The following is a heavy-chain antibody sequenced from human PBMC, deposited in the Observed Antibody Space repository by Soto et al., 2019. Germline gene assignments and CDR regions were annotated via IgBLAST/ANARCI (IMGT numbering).Heavy chain of an antibody. CDR2: IKENGREM. Sequence: GGSLRLSCAVSGFTLTSHWMKWVRQAPGKGLEWVASIKENGREMYYVDSVRGRFTISRDIAKNTLFLQMNSPRPEDTAVYYCAKDKGVFNWATSYFDYWGQGALVTVSS. J-gene: IGHJ4*02. CDR3: AKDKGVFNWATSYFDY. CDR1: GFTLTSHW. D-gene: IGHD1-1*01. V-gene: IGHV3-7*01.